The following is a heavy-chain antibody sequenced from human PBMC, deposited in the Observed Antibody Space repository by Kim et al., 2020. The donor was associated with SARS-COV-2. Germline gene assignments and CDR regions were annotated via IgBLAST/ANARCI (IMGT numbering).Heavy chain of an antibody. CDR3: ARGRIGVDY. J-gene: IGHJ4*02. Sequence: GSTTHNPALRCGVTISVDTSKNQFSLKLSSVTAADTAVYYCARGRIGVDYWGQGTLVTVSS. D-gene: IGHD1-26*01. V-gene: IGHV4-34*01. CDR2: GST.